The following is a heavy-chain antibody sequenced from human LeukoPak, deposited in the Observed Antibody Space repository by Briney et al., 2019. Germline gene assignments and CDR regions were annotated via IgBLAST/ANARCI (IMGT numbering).Heavy chain of an antibody. J-gene: IGHJ5*02. Sequence: ASVKVSCKVSGYTLTELSMHWVRQAPGKGLEWMGGFDPEGGETIYAQKFQGRVTMTEDTSTDTAYMELSSLGSEDTAVYYCAPLIAARPQNWFDPWGQGTLVTVSS. CDR1: GYTLTELS. CDR2: FDPEGGET. V-gene: IGHV1-24*01. D-gene: IGHD6-6*01. CDR3: APLIAARPQNWFDP.